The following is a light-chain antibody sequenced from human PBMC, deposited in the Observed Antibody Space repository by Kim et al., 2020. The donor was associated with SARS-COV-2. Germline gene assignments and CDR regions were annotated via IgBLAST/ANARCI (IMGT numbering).Light chain of an antibody. V-gene: IGLV3-1*01. CDR3: QAWDSSTVV. Sequence: VSPGQTAIITSSGNNLGDKNVCWYQQRPGQSPLLVIYEDIKRPSGIPERVSGSNSGNTATLTISGTQAMDEADYYCQAWDSSTVVFGRGTQLTVL. J-gene: IGLJ2*01. CDR1: NLGDKN. CDR2: EDI.